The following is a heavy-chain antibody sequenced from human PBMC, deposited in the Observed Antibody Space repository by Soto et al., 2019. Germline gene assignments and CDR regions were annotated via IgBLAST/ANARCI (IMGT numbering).Heavy chain of an antibody. J-gene: IGHJ3*02. CDR2: IYYSGST. CDR1: GGSISSGGYY. V-gene: IGHV4-31*03. Sequence: QVQLQESGPGLVKPSQTLSLTCTVSGGSISSGGYYWSWIRQHPGKGLEWIGYIYYSGSTYYNPSLKSRVTISVDTSKNQFSLKLSSVTAADTAVYYCARDEMITFGGVKVVGAFDIWGQGTMVTVSS. CDR3: ARDEMITFGGVKVVGAFDI. D-gene: IGHD3-16*01.